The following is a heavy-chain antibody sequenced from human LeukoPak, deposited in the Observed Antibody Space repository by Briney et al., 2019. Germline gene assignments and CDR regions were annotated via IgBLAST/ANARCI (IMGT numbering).Heavy chain of an antibody. CDR1: GYSFTSYW. V-gene: IGHV5-51*01. D-gene: IGHD2-21*02. CDR3: ARREYCGGDCYNNY. J-gene: IGHJ4*02. Sequence: GESLKISCKGSGYSFTSYWIGWVRQMPGKGLEWMGMIYPGDSDTRYSPPFQGQVTISADKSISTAYLQWNSLKASDTAMYYCARREYCGGDCYNNYGGQGTLVTVSS. CDR2: IYPGDSDT.